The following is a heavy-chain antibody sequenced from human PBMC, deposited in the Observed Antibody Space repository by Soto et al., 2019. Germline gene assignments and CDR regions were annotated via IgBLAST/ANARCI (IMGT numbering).Heavy chain of an antibody. V-gene: IGHV4-39*01. Sequence: PSETLSLTCTVSGGSISSSSYYWGWIRQPPGKGLEWIGSIYYSGSTYYNPSLKSRVTISVDTSKNQFSLKLSSVTAADTAVYYCARHEVHSWFDPWGQGTLVTVSS. CDR3: ARHEVHSWFDP. J-gene: IGHJ5*02. D-gene: IGHD3-10*01. CDR2: IYYSGST. CDR1: GGSISSSSYY.